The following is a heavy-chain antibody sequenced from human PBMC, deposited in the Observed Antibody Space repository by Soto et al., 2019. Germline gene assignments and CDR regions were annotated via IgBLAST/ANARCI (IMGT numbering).Heavy chain of an antibody. CDR1: RVAFSKFI. CDR2: IIPIFGTA. Sequence: SVKVSCKASRVAFSKFIVTWVRQAPGLGLEWVGGIIPIFGTANYAQKFQGRVTITADESTSTSYMEVNNLRSEDTAAYYCAKVRYSSPMGYYYGMDVWGQGTTVTVSS. CDR3: AKVRYSSPMGYYYGMDV. J-gene: IGHJ6*02. V-gene: IGHV1-69*13. D-gene: IGHD6-19*01.